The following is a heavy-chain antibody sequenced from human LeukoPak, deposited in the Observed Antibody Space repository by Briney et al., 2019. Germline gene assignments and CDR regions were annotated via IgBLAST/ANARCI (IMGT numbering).Heavy chain of an antibody. CDR2: INPNSGGT. V-gene: IGHV1-2*02. J-gene: IGHJ4*02. CDR1: GYTFTGYY. Sequence: GASVKVSCKASGYTFTGYYMHWVRQAPGQGLEWMGWINPNSGGTNYAQKFQGRVTMTRDTSISTAYMELSRLRSGDTAVYYCARDHEEDWNDVRDDYWGQGTPVTVSS. CDR3: ARDHEEDWNDVRDDY. D-gene: IGHD1-1*01.